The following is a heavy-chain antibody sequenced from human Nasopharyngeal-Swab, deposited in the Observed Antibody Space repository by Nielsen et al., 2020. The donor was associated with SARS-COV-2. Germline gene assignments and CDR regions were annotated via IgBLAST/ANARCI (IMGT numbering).Heavy chain of an antibody. D-gene: IGHD5-12*01. Sequence: SETLSFTCTVSGGSISSGGYYWSWIRQHPGKGLEWIGYIYYSGSTYYNPSLKSRVTISVDTSKNQFSLKLSSVTAADTAVYYCARAGGYSGYEIDAFDIWGQGTMVTVSS. CDR1: GGSISSGGYY. CDR3: ARAGGYSGYEIDAFDI. CDR2: IYYSGST. J-gene: IGHJ3*02. V-gene: IGHV4-31*03.